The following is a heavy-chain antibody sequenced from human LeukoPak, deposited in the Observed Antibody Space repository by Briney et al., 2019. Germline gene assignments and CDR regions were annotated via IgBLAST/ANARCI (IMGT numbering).Heavy chain of an antibody. Sequence: GESLKISCKGSGYGFTSYWIVWVRQMPGKGLEWMGIIYPGDSDTRYSPSFQGQVTISAEKSISTAYLRWSSLKASDTAMYYCARAPSIAARRQYFFDYWGQGTLVTVSS. V-gene: IGHV5-51*01. CDR2: IYPGDSDT. D-gene: IGHD6-6*01. CDR3: ARAPSIAARRQYFFDY. J-gene: IGHJ4*02. CDR1: GYGFTSYW.